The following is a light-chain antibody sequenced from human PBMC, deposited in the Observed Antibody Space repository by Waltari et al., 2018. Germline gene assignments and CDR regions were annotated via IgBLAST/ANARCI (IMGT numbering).Light chain of an antibody. V-gene: IGLV1-44*01. Sequence: QSVLTQPPSASGTPGQRVTISCSGSSTNIGSNNLTLYQQLPGTAPKLLIYSNNQRPSGVPDRFSGSKSGTSASLAISGLQSEDEADYYCAAWDDSLNGPVFGTGTKVTVL. CDR3: AAWDDSLNGPV. CDR2: SNN. J-gene: IGLJ1*01. CDR1: STNIGSNN.